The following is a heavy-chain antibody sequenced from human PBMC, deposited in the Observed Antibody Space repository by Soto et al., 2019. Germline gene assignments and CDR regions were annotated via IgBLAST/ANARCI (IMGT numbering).Heavy chain of an antibody. CDR3: AKVWATPPVY. D-gene: IGHD2-15*01. CDR2: ISSSGGRT. Sequence: EVQLLESGGGLVQPGGSLRLSCTASGFTFSNYDMVWVRQAPGKGLEWVSGISSSGGRTYDADSVKGRFTISRDNSKNTLYLQMNSLRVEDTAVYYCAKVWATPPVYWGQGTLVTVSS. CDR1: GFTFSNYD. V-gene: IGHV3-23*01. J-gene: IGHJ4*02.